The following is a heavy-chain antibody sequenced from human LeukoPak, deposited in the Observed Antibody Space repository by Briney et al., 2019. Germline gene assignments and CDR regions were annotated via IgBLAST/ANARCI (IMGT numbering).Heavy chain of an antibody. J-gene: IGHJ5*02. D-gene: IGHD5-18*01. CDR3: SRGGYIYGGHNWFDP. CDR1: GGSINNYY. V-gene: IGHV4-59*01. CDR2: ISNSGST. Sequence: SETLSLTCTVSGGSINNYYWSWIRQPPGKGLEWIGYISNSGSTNYNPSLKSRVTISVDTSKNQFSLRLSSVTAADTAVYYCSRGGYIYGGHNWFDPLGPGNPGHRLL.